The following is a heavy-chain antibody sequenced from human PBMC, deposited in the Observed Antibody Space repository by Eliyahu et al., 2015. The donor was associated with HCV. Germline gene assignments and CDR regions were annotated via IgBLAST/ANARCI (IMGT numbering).Heavy chain of an antibody. CDR3: ARDYANYDVDY. D-gene: IGHD3-3*01. CDR2: ISYTGST. V-gene: IGHV4-39*02. Sequence: QLQLQESGPGLVKPSDTLXLTCTVSGGSISNNNSYWGWIRQPPGKGLEWIGSISYTGSTYYNPSLKSRVTISVDTSRDQFSLKLSSVTAADTALYYCARDYANYDVDYWGQGTLVTVSS. J-gene: IGHJ4*02. CDR1: GGSISNNNSY.